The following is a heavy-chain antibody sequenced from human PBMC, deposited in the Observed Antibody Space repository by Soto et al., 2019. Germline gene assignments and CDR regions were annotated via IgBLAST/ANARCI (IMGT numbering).Heavy chain of an antibody. V-gene: IGHV3-23*01. D-gene: IGHD5-12*01. CDR2: ISGSGGST. Sequence: TGGSLRLSCAASGFTFSSYAMSWVRQAPGKGLEWVSAISGSGGSTYYADSVKGRFTISRDNSKNTLYLQMNSLRAEDTAVYYCAKDRPPQLPYSGYDDDIYYFDYWGQGTLVTVSS. CDR3: AKDRPPQLPYSGYDDDIYYFDY. CDR1: GFTFSSYA. J-gene: IGHJ4*02.